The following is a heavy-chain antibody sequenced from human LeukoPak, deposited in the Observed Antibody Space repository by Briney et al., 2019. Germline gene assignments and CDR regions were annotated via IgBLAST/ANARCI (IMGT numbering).Heavy chain of an antibody. Sequence: PSETLSLTCAVSGGSISGDSWWSWVRQSPGKGLEWIGEIHHSGDTDYNSSLKSRVTISLDKSKTQFSLTLSSVTAADTAVYYCARDQRQKRWLQFPDAFDIWGQGTMVTVSS. CDR3: ARDQRQKRWLQFPDAFDI. J-gene: IGHJ3*02. D-gene: IGHD5-24*01. CDR1: GGSISGDSW. V-gene: IGHV4-4*02. CDR2: IHHSGDT.